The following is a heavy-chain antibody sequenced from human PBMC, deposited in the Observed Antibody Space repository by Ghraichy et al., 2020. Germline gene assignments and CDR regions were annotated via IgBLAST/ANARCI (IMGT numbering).Heavy chain of an antibody. CDR2: FYYSGSS. CDR3: ARHQWQWLADFDY. Sequence: SETLSLSCNVSSGSFSSSRFFWGWIRQPPGKGLEWIVSFYYSGSSHYNPSLKSRVTISIDTSKNQFSLKLRSVTAADTAVYFCARHQWQWLADFDYWGQGTLVTVSS. D-gene: IGHD6-19*01. J-gene: IGHJ4*02. CDR1: SGSFSSSRFF. V-gene: IGHV4-39*01.